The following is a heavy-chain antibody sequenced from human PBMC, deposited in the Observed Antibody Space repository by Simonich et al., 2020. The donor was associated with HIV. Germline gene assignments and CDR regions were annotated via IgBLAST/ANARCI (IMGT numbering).Heavy chain of an antibody. CDR2: INHNQSP. V-gene: IGHV4-34*02. CDR1: GGSFSDYF. J-gene: IGHJ6*03. CDR3: AAGNGLLRFLEWEGTYMDV. Sequence: QVQLQQWGAGLLKPSETLSLTCALYGGSFSDYFWTWIRQSPGKGLEWIGEINHNQSPNNNPSLKSSVTIKVDPSKTQFSLKLSSGTAADTAVYYCAAGNGLLRFLEWEGTYMDVWGKGTTVTVSS. D-gene: IGHD3-3*01.